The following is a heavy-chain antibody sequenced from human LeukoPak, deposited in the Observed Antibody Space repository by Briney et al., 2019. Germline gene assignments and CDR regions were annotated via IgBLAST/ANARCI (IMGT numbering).Heavy chain of an antibody. V-gene: IGHV4-34*01. CDR3: ARLTWDLPPGGLYYNYHIDV. CDR2: ISHSGGA. D-gene: IGHD1-26*01. Sequence: SETLSLTCAVYGGSLSGYYWTWVRQPPGKGLEWIGEISHSGGANYSPSLKSRVTISLDTSKNQFSLRLTSVTAADTAVYYCARLTWDLPPGGLYYNYHIDVWDKGATVTVSS. CDR1: GGSLSGYY. J-gene: IGHJ6*03.